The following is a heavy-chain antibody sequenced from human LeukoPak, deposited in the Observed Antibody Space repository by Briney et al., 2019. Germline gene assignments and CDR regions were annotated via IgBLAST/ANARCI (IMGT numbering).Heavy chain of an antibody. CDR2: ISYDGSNK. CDR3: ARDGGFDYGGNSISP. V-gene: IGHV3-30-3*01. D-gene: IGHD4-23*01. Sequence: GRSPRLSCAASGFTFSSYAMHWVRQAPGKGLEWVAVISYDGSNKYYADSVKGRFTISRDNSKNTLYLQMNSLRAEDTAVYYCARDGGFDYGGNSISPWGQGTLVTVSS. CDR1: GFTFSSYA. J-gene: IGHJ5*02.